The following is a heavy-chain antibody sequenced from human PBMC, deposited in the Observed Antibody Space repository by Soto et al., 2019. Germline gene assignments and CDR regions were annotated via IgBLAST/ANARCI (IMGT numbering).Heavy chain of an antibody. J-gene: IGHJ4*02. D-gene: IGHD5-18*01. CDR2: VSGSGGST. V-gene: IGHV3-23*01. CDR3: AKDKSIQLWLPDY. Sequence: GGSLRLSCAASGFTFSSYAMSWVRQAPGKGLEWVSAVSGSGGSTYYADSVKGRFTISRDNSKNTLYLQMNSLRAEDTAVYYCAKDKSIQLWLPDYRGQGTLVTVSS. CDR1: GFTFSSYA.